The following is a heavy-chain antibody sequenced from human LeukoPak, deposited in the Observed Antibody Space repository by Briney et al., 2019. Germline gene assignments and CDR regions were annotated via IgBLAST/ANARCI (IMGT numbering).Heavy chain of an antibody. V-gene: IGHV1-2*06. Sequence: ASVKVSCKASGYTFTGYYMHWVRQAPGQRLEWMGRINPNSGGTNYAQKFQGRVTMTRDTSISTAYMELSRLRSDDTAVYYCATTPHRWQLSILANWFGPWGQGTLVTVSS. J-gene: IGHJ5*02. D-gene: IGHD2-15*01. CDR3: ATTPHRWQLSILANWFGP. CDR2: INPNSGGT. CDR1: GYTFTGYY.